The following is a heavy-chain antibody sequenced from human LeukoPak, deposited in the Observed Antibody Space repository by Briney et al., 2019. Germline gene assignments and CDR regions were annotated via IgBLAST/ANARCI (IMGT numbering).Heavy chain of an antibody. V-gene: IGHV3-30*02. Sequence: TGGSLRLSCAASGFTFSSYGMHWVRQAPGKGLEWVAFIRYDGSNKYYADSVKGRFTISRDNSKNTLFLQMNSLRAEDTAVYYCARVKQQLVRLLGRDTTYYYYYIDVWGKGTTVTVSS. CDR3: ARVKQQLVRLLGRDTTYYYYYIDV. CDR2: IRYDGSNK. D-gene: IGHD6-13*01. CDR1: GFTFSSYG. J-gene: IGHJ6*03.